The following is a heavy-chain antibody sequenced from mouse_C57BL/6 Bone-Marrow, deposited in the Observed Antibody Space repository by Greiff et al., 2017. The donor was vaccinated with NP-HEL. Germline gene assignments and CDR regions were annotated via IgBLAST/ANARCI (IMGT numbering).Heavy chain of an antibody. CDR1: GFTFSSYG. V-gene: IGHV5-6*02. J-gene: IGHJ3*01. CDR3: ARRELTGTPFAY. Sequence: EVKLVESGGDLVKPGGSLKLSCAASGFTFSSYGMSWVRQTPDKRLEWVATISSGGSYTYYPDSVKGRFTISRDNAKNTLYLQMSSLKSEETAMYYCARRELTGTPFAYWGQGTLVTVSA. CDR2: ISSGGSYT. D-gene: IGHD4-1*01.